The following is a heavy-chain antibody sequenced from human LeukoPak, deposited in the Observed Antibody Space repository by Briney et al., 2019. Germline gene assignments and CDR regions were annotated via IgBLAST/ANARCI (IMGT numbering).Heavy chain of an antibody. CDR1: GFTFSSYS. J-gene: IGHJ4*02. V-gene: IGHV3-48*04. D-gene: IGHD6-19*01. CDR2: ISSSSSTI. Sequence: PGGSLRLSCAASGFTFSSYSMNWVRQAPGKGLEWVSYISSSSSTIYYADSVKGRFTISRDNAKNSLYLQMNSLRAEDTAVYYCALLPHSSGWREYYFDYWGQGTLVTVSS. CDR3: ALLPHSSGWREYYFDY.